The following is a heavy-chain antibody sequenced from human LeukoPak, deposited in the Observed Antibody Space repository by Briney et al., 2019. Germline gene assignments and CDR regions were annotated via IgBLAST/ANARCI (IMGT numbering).Heavy chain of an antibody. Sequence: PGRSLRLSCAASGFTFDDYAMHWVRQAPGKGVEWVSGISWNSGSIAYADSVKGRFTISRDNSKNTLYLQMNSLRAEDTAVYYCAKLSIAVAATAYMDVWGKGTTVSVSS. V-gene: IGHV3-9*01. CDR3: AKLSIAVAATAYMDV. J-gene: IGHJ6*03. CDR2: ISWNSGSI. D-gene: IGHD6-19*01. CDR1: GFTFDDYA.